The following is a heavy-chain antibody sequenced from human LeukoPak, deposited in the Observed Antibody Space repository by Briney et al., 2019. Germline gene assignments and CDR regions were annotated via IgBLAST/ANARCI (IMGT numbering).Heavy chain of an antibody. CDR3: ARGRNFWSGYFAPVLTFDY. Sequence: SETLSLTCTVSGGSISSGDYYWSWIRQPPGKGLEWIGYIYYSGSTYYNPSLKSRVTISVDTSKNQFSLKLSSVTAADTAVYYCARGRNFWSGYFAPVLTFDYWGQGTLVTVSS. V-gene: IGHV4-30-4*08. J-gene: IGHJ4*02. CDR2: IYYSGST. CDR1: GGSISSGDYY. D-gene: IGHD3-3*01.